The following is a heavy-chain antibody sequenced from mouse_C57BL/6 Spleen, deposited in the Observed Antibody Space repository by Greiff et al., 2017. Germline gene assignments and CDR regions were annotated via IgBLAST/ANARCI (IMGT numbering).Heavy chain of an antibody. Sequence: EVQVVESGPGLVKPSQSLSLTCPVSGYPITCVYYWHWIRQFPGNKLEWMGYISYDGSNNYNSSVKNRISITRDTTKNQFFLKLKSLTTEDTATCYCARDGGSQAHFDYWGQGTTLTVSS. CDR2: ISYDGSN. V-gene: IGHV3-6*01. CDR1: GYPITCVYY. D-gene: IGHD3-2*02. J-gene: IGHJ2*01. CDR3: ARDGGSQAHFDY.